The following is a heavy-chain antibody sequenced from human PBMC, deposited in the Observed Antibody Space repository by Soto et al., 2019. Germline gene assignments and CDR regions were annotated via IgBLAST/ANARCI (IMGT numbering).Heavy chain of an antibody. D-gene: IGHD3-10*01. CDR1: GGTFSSYT. CDR3: AREVYGSGSYYNYYYYYGMDV. J-gene: IGHJ6*02. CDR2: IIPILGIA. Sequence: QVQLVQSGAEVKKPGSSVKVSCKASGGTFSSYTISWVRQAPGQGLEWMGRIIPILGIANYAQKFQGRVTITADKSTSTAYMELSSLRSEDTAVYYCAREVYGSGSYYNYYYYYGMDVWGQGTTVTVSS. V-gene: IGHV1-69*08.